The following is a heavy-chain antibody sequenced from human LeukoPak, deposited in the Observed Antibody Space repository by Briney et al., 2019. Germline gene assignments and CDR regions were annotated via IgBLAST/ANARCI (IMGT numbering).Heavy chain of an antibody. J-gene: IGHJ4*02. CDR3: ARVGSYPAGFDY. V-gene: IGHV1-2*02. CDR2: INPNSGGT. CDR1: GCTFTGYY. D-gene: IGHD1-26*01. Sequence: ASVKVSCKASGCTFTGYYMHWVREAPGQGLEWMGWINPNSGGTNYAQKFQGRVTMTRDTSISTAYMELSRLRSDDTAVYYCARVGSYPAGFDYWGQGTLVTVSS.